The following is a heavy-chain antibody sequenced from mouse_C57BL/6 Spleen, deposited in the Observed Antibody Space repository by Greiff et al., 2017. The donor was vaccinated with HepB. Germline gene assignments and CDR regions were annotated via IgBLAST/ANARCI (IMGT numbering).Heavy chain of an antibody. J-gene: IGHJ1*03. CDR1: GFTFSDYG. D-gene: IGHD4-1*01. V-gene: IGHV5-17*01. CDR3: ARPRWDGWYFDV. Sequence: EVKLMESGGGLVKPGGSLKLSCAASGFTFSDYGMHWVRQAPEKGLEWVAYISSGSSTIYYADTVKGRFTISRDNAKTTLFLQMTSLRSEDTAMYYCARPRWDGWYFDVWGTGTTVTVSS. CDR2: ISSGSSTI.